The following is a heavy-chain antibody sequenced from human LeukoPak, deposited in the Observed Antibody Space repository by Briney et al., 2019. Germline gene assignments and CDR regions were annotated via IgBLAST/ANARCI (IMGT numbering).Heavy chain of an antibody. V-gene: IGHV3-7*01. CDR3: ASFGYLAN. CDR2: IKQDGSEK. CDR1: GFTVSSNY. J-gene: IGHJ4*02. D-gene: IGHD2-15*01. Sequence: PGGSLRLSCAASGFTVSSNYMSWVRQAPGKGLEWVANIKQDGSEKYYVDSVKGRFTISRDNAKNSLYLQMNSLRAEDTAVYYCASFGYLANWGQGTLVTVSS.